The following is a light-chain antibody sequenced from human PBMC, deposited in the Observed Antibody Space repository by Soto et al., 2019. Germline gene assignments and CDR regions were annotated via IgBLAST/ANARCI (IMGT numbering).Light chain of an antibody. J-gene: IGKJ1*01. CDR1: QSVGTNY. CDR2: GTS. CDR3: QQYGTSPRM. Sequence: EIVLTQSPGTLSLSPGERVTLSCRASQSVGTNYLAWYQQKPGQAPRLVIYGTSNRATGTPDRFSGSGSGTDFTLTISRLEPEDFVVYYCQQYGTSPRMFGQGTKVDIK. V-gene: IGKV3-20*01.